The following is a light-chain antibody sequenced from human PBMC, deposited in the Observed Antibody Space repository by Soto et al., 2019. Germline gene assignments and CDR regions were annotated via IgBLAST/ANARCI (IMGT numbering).Light chain of an antibody. CDR1: QGIANF. CDR2: GAA. CDR3: QQLNIFPIP. V-gene: IGKV1-9*01. Sequence: IQLTQSPSSLSASVGDRVTISCRASQGIANFLAWYQQKPGKAPKLLIYGAATLQSGVPSRFSGSGSGTDFTLTISSLQPEDFATYYCQQLNIFPIPFGPGTKVDIK. J-gene: IGKJ3*01.